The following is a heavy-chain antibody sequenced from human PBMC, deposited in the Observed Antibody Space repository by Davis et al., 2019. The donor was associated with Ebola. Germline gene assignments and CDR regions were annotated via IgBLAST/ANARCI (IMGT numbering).Heavy chain of an antibody. J-gene: IGHJ4*02. V-gene: IGHV3-30*02. D-gene: IGHD6-19*01. Sequence: GESLKISCTASGFTFSTYPMAWVRQAPGKGLEWVAFIRYDGSDKYYGDSVKGRFTISRDNSKNTLYLQINSLRPDDTALYYCAKQDDSGWYGIDDCWGQGTLVTVSS. CDR1: GFTFSTYP. CDR3: AKQDDSGWYGIDDC. CDR2: IRYDGSDK.